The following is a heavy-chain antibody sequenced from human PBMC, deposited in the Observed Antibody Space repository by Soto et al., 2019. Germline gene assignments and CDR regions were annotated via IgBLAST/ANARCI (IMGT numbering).Heavy chain of an antibody. Sequence: EVQLLESGGDLVHPGGSLSLSCAASGFTFTSYAMTWVRQAPEKGLEWVSSISASGGTTYYTDSVKGRFTISRDNSKNTLFLQMNSLRAEDTAVYYCAEAWGWFDPWGQGTLVTVSS. V-gene: IGHV3-23*01. CDR1: GFTFTSYA. CDR2: ISASGGTT. D-gene: IGHD3-16*01. J-gene: IGHJ5*02. CDR3: AEAWGWFDP.